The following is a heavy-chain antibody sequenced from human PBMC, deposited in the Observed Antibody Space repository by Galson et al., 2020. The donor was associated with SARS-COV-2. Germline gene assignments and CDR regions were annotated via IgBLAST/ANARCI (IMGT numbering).Heavy chain of an antibody. CDR3: ARQGVNMIVLVTVPGWYFDL. D-gene: IGHD3-22*01. V-gene: IGHV4-38-2*02. CDR1: GYSVSTTNY. Sequence: SETLSLTCTVSGYSVSTTNYWGWVRQPPGRGLEWIGSVYPSGTTYYNPSLKSRVTISEDTSKNQFSLRLDSVTAADTALYYCARQGVNMIVLVTVPGWYFDLWGRGTLVTVSS. J-gene: IGHJ2*01. CDR2: VYPSGTT.